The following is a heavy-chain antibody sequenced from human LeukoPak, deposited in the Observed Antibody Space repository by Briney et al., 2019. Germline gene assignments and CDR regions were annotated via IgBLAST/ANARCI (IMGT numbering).Heavy chain of an antibody. D-gene: IGHD3-22*01. CDR1: GGSITSYY. CDR2: VYYSGST. V-gene: IGHV4-59*01. J-gene: IGHJ4*02. Sequence: SETLSLTCAVSGGSITSYYRSWIRQPPGKRLEWIGYVYYSGSTNYNPSLKSRLSISVDTSKNQFSLKLSSATAADTAVYYCAGGQDYFDSEYYFDYWGQGTLVTVSS. CDR3: AGGQDYFDSEYYFDY.